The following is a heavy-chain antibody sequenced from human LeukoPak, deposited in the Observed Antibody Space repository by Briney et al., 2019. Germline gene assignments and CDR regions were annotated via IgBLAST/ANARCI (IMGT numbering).Heavy chain of an antibody. CDR3: ARDRDVLRYFDWLSGDRDYFDY. CDR1: GFTFRDYY. J-gene: IGHJ4*02. Sequence: GVALTLSCAPSGFTFRDYYMSWLRQAPGKGLAWVAYISSSGSTIYYADSVKGRFTFSRDHENNSLYLEMNSLRAEDTAVYYCARDRDVLRYFDWLSGDRDYFDYWGQGTLVTVSS. D-gene: IGHD3-9*01. CDR2: ISSSGSTI. V-gene: IGHV3-11*01.